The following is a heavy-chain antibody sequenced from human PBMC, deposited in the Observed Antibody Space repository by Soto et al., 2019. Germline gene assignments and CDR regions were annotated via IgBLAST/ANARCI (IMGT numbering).Heavy chain of an antibody. Sequence: GASVKVSCKASGYTFTCYYMHWVRQAPGQGLEWMGWINPNSGGTNYAQKFQGWVTMTRDTSISTAYMELSRLRSDDTAVYYCARENPVAGYSLDYWGQGTLVTVSS. CDR2: INPNSGGT. CDR1: GYTFTCYY. V-gene: IGHV1-2*04. J-gene: IGHJ4*02. CDR3: ARENPVAGYSLDY. D-gene: IGHD6-19*01.